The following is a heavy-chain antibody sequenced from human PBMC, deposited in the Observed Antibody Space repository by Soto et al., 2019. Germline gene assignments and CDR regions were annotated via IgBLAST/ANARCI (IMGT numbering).Heavy chain of an antibody. J-gene: IGHJ3*02. V-gene: IGHV2-5*01. D-gene: IGHD3-16*01. Sequence: QITLKESGPTLVKPTQTLTLTCTFSGFSLTTAGAGVAWIRQPPGKALEWLSYLSSSGTNIYYIDSVKGRFTLSRDTATNSLYLQMNGLRVEDTAVYHCAREGESAGRNAFDIWGQGTMVTVSS. CDR2: LSSSGTNI. CDR3: AREGESAGRNAFDI. CDR1: GFSLTTAGAG.